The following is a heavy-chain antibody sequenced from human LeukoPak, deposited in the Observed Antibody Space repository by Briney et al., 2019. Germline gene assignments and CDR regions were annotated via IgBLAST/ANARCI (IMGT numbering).Heavy chain of an antibody. Sequence: GGSLRLSCAASGFTFSDYYMSWVRQAPGKGLEWVSSISSSSSYIYYADSVKGRFTISRDNAKNSLYLQMNSLRAEDTAVYYCARASPTGAHFDYWGQGTLVTVSS. CDR3: ARASPTGAHFDY. CDR1: GFTFSDYY. D-gene: IGHD1-1*01. J-gene: IGHJ4*02. CDR2: ISSSSSYI. V-gene: IGHV3-21*01.